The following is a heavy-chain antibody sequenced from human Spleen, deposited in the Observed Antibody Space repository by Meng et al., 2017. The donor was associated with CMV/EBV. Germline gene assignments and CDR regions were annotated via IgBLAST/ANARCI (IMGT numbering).Heavy chain of an antibody. CDR1: GFPFSDYY. CDR3: ARDINWGSLDV. V-gene: IGHV3-11*04. CDR2: TSISGDTI. J-gene: IGHJ6*02. D-gene: IGHD7-27*01. Sequence: SWAASGFPFSDYYIYWIRQAPGKGLEWISYTSISGDTIYSADSLKGRFTVSRDNAKSSLFLQMNRLRVEDTAVYYCARDINWGSLDVWGQGTLVTVSS.